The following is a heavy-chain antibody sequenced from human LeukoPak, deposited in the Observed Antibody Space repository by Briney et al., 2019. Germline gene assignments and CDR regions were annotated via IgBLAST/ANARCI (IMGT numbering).Heavy chain of an antibody. J-gene: IGHJ4*02. V-gene: IGHV3-30*18. CDR2: ISYVGNNK. CDR3: AKDRDTGPAAYYFDY. CDR1: GFTFSSYG. Sequence: QPGGSLSLSCAASGFTFSSYGMHWVHQAPGKGLEWVAVISYVGNNKYHADFVKGRFTISRDNTNNTLYLQMNSLRPGDTAVYYCAKDRDTGPAAYYFDYWGQGALVTVSS. D-gene: IGHD1-14*01.